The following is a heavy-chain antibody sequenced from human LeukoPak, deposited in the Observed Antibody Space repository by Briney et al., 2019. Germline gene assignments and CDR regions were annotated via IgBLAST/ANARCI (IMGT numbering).Heavy chain of an antibody. D-gene: IGHD1-14*01. Sequence: GGSLRLSCAASGFRFSYHDMHWVRQAPGKGLEFVSSIGAAGAHTFYADSVKGIFTISRDNFQGTMYLQMDVLRPEDSAVYYCARELGGTKTGGFDIWGQGTVVTVSS. CDR3: ARELGGTKTGGFDI. CDR1: GFRFSYHD. J-gene: IGHJ3*02. CDR2: IGAAGAHT. V-gene: IGHV3-64*02.